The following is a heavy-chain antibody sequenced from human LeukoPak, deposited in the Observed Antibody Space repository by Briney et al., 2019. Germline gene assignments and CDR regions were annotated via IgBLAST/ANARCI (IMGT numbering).Heavy chain of an antibody. CDR2: ISPGDSDT. D-gene: IGHD3-16*02. J-gene: IGHJ6*03. CDR3: ARVRLDYDYVWGSYRAPSYYYYMDL. Sequence: GESLKISCKGSGYSLTNYWIGWVRQMPGKGLEWMGIISPGDSDTRYSPSFQGQVTISVDKSISTAYLQWNSLKASDTAMYYCARVRLDYDYVWGSYRAPSYYYYMDLWGKGTTVTVSS. V-gene: IGHV5-51*01. CDR1: GYSLTNYW.